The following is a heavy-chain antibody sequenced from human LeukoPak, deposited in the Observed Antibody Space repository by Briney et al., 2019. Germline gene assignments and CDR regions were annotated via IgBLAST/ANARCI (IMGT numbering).Heavy chain of an antibody. CDR2: INGSGGST. V-gene: IGHV3-23*01. J-gene: IGHJ4*02. CDR3: AKDPTNWNDEGY. Sequence: GGSLRLSCAASGFTFSSYAMSWVRQAPGKGLEWVSAINGSGGSTYYADSVKGRFTISRDNSKNTLYLQMNSLRAEDTAVYYCAKDPTNWNDEGYWGQGTLVTVSS. CDR1: GFTFSSYA. D-gene: IGHD1-1*01.